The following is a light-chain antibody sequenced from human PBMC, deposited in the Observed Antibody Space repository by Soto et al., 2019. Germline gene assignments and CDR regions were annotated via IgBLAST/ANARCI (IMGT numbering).Light chain of an antibody. CDR1: QSVSSD. Sequence: EIVMTQSQATLSVSPGERATLSCRASQSVSSDLAWYQQKPGQAPRLLIYGASTRAIGIPARFSGSGSGTEFTLAISSLQSEDFAVYYCQQYNSWPWTFGQGTKVESK. J-gene: IGKJ1*01. CDR2: GAS. V-gene: IGKV3-15*01. CDR3: QQYNSWPWT.